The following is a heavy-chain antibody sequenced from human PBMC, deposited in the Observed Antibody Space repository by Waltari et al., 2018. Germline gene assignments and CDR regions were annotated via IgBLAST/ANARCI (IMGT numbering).Heavy chain of an antibody. J-gene: IGHJ3*01. D-gene: IGHD3-10*01. Sequence: QVHLHESGPGLVRPSETLCLTCGVSGCSINNYYWNWIRQTPGKGLEWIGYVHYGGSTDYNPSLKGRVTMSLDTSRNQFSLRLQSVTAADTAVYYCARGTAYYRPADVFEFWGQGTTVIVSS. CDR1: GCSINNYY. CDR3: ARGTAYYRPADVFEF. CDR2: VHYGGST. V-gene: IGHV4-59*01.